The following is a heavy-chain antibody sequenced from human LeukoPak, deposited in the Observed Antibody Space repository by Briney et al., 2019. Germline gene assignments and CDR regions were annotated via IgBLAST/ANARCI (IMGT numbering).Heavy chain of an antibody. Sequence: ASVKVSCKASGYTFTGYYMHWVRQAPGQGLEWMGRINPNSGGTNYAQKFQGRVTMTRDTSISTAYMELSRLRSDDTAVYYCARDRVGWDAFDIWGQGTMVTVSS. J-gene: IGHJ3*02. CDR3: ARDRVGWDAFDI. CDR2: INPNSGGT. V-gene: IGHV1-2*06. CDR1: GYTFTGYY. D-gene: IGHD1-26*01.